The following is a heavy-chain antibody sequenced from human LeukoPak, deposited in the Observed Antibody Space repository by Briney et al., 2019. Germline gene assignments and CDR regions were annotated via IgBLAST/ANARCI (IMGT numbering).Heavy chain of an antibody. CDR3: SKMTDARGRSGSGSH. Sequence: PGGSLRLSCAASGFTFSNFAMSWVRQAPGKGLEWVSSITDSGVSTFYADSLSGRFTISRDNSKNTLYLQMKNLRAADTATFYCSKMTDARGRSGSGSHWGQGTLVAVSA. J-gene: IGHJ4*01. D-gene: IGHD3-10*01. CDR1: GFTFSNFA. CDR2: ITDSGVST. V-gene: IGHV3-23*01.